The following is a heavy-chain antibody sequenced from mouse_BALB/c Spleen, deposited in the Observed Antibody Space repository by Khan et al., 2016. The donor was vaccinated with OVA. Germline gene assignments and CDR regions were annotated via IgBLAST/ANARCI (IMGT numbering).Heavy chain of an antibody. CDR2: IDPENGDT. Sequence: VQLKQSGAELVRSGASVKLSCTASGFNIKDYYIHWMKQRPKQGLEWIGWIDPENGDTECAPKFQGKATMTADISSNTAYLLLSSLTSEDTTVYYCSAAKLSHWFASWGQGTLVTVSA. CDR3: SAAKLSHWFAS. V-gene: IGHV14-4*02. D-gene: IGHD1-3*01. J-gene: IGHJ3*01. CDR1: GFNIKDYY.